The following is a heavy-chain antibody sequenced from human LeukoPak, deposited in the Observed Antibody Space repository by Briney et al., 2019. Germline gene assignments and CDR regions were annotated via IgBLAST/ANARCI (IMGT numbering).Heavy chain of an antibody. CDR1: GGTFSSYA. D-gene: IGHD3-22*01. CDR2: IIPIFGIA. Sequence: ASVKVSCKASGGTFSSYAISWVGQAPGQGLDWMGRIIPIFGIANYAQKFQGRVTITADKSTSTAYMELSSLRSEDTAVYYCARELDSSGYYGSSPFDYWGQGTLVTVSS. V-gene: IGHV1-69*04. J-gene: IGHJ4*02. CDR3: ARELDSSGYYGSSPFDY.